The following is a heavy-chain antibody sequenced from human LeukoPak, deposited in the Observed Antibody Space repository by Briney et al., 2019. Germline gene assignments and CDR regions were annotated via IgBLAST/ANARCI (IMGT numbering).Heavy chain of an antibody. D-gene: IGHD6-13*01. Sequence: TGGSLRLSCEVSGFTFTDYWMNWVRQAPGKGPEWVASIRQDGSEKTYVDSVKGRFTISRDNTKNSLSLQLNGLRAEDTAVYYCARDGTAAGLYFDLWGQGTLLTVSS. CDR3: ARDGTAAGLYFDL. CDR2: IRQDGSEK. V-gene: IGHV3-7*01. J-gene: IGHJ4*01. CDR1: GFTFTDYW.